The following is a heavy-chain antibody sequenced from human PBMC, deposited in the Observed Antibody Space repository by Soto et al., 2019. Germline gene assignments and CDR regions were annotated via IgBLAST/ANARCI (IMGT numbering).Heavy chain of an antibody. D-gene: IGHD2-15*01. CDR1: GFSFSTYG. CDR3: VKDYSESPYSAMHV. CDR2: ISHDGSNK. Sequence: GGSLRLSCAASGFSFSTYGMHWVRQAPGKGLEWVAAISHDGSNKYYVDSVKGRFTISRDSSKNTLYLEMNSLRAEDTAIYYCVKDYSESPYSAMHVWGQGTTVTVSS. J-gene: IGHJ6*02. V-gene: IGHV3-30*18.